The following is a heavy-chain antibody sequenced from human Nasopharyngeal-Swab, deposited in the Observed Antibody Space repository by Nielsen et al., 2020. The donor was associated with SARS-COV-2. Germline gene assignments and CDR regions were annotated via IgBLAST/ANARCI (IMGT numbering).Heavy chain of an antibody. CDR2: ISAYNGNT. J-gene: IGHJ6*02. V-gene: IGHV1-18*01. Sequence: ASVKVSCKASGYTFTSYGISWVRQAPGQGLEWMGWISAYNGNTNYAQKLQGRVTMTTDTSTSTAYMELSRLRSDGTAVYYCADQAHYYGMDVWGQGTTATVSS. CDR3: ADQAHYYGMDV. CDR1: GYTFTSYG.